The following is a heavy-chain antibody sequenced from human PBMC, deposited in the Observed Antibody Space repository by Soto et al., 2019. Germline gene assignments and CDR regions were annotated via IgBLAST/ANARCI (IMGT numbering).Heavy chain of an antibody. V-gene: IGHV1-69*06. CDR1: GGTFSSYA. CDR2: VIPLFGTA. CDR3: ARDSDIVVVPAAIPPGYYYGMDV. Sequence: QVQLVQSGAEVKKPGSSVKVSCKASGGTFSSYAISWVRQAPGQGLEWMGGVIPLFGTANYAQKFQGRVTITADKSTSTAYMELSSLRSEDTAVYYCARDSDIVVVPAAIPPGYYYGMDVWGQGTTVTVSS. J-gene: IGHJ6*02. D-gene: IGHD2-2*02.